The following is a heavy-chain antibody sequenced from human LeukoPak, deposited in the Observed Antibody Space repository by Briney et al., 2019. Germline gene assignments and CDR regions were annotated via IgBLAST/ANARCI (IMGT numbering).Heavy chain of an antibody. CDR3: ARHRNYYYGMDV. CDR2: TYYSGST. Sequence: SETLSLTCSVSGGSISSGGYYWSWIRQHPGKGLEWIGYTYYSGSTYYNPFLKSRVTISVDTSKNQFSLKLSSVTAADTAVYYCARHRNYYYGMDVWGQGTTVTVSS. V-gene: IGHV4-31*03. CDR1: GGSISSGGYY. J-gene: IGHJ6*02.